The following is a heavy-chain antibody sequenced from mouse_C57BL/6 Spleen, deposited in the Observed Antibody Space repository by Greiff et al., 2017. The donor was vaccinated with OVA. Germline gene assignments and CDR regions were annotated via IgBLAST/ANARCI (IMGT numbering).Heavy chain of an antibody. CDR1: GYTFTSYW. CDR3: ASHPFAY. CDR2: IDPSDSYT. Sequence: QVQLKQPGAELVKPGASVKLSCKASGYTFTSYWMQWVKQRPGQGLEWIGEIDPSDSYTNYNQKFKGKATLTVDTSSSTAYMQLSSLTSEDSAVYYCASHPFAYWGQGTLVTVSA. J-gene: IGHJ3*01. V-gene: IGHV1-50*01.